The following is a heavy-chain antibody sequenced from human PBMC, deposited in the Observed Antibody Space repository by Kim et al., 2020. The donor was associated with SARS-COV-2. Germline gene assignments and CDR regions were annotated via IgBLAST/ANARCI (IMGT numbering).Heavy chain of an antibody. CDR3: ARVNPIAGGWYDAFDI. Sequence: GGSLRLSCAASGFTLSGSTVHWVRRASGKGLEWVGRIRSKANSYATAYAASVKNRFTISRDDSKNTAYLQMNSLKTEDTAVYYCARVNPIAGGWYDAFDIWGQGTMVTVSS. J-gene: IGHJ3*02. D-gene: IGHD6-19*01. CDR2: IRSKANSYAT. CDR1: GFTLSGST. V-gene: IGHV3-73*01.